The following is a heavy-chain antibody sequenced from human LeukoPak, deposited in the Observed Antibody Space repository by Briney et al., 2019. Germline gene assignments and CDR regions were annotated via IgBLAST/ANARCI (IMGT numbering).Heavy chain of an antibody. CDR2: ISYSGNT. J-gene: IGHJ4*02. CDR3: AREVPYYYGSGSYFDY. V-gene: IGHV4-39*07. D-gene: IGHD3-10*01. Sequence: SETLSLTCTVSGGSISSSTYYWGWIRQPPGKGLEWIGSISYSGNTYYNPSLKSRVTISVDTSKNQFSLKLSSVTAADTAVYYCAREVPYYYGSGSYFDYWGQRTLVTVSS. CDR1: GGSISSSTYY.